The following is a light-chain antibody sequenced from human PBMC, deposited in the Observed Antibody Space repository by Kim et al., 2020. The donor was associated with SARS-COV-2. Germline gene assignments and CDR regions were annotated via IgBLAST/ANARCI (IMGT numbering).Light chain of an antibody. CDR2: EDN. J-gene: IGLJ3*02. CDR3: QSYDDNNRWV. Sequence: LTQPHSVSESPGKTVTISCTGSSGNIASNYVQWYQQRPGSAPTTVIYEDNERPSGDPDRFSGSIDSSSNSASLTISGLKTEDEADYYCQSYDDNNRWVFGGGTQLTVL. V-gene: IGLV6-57*02. CDR1: SGNIASNY.